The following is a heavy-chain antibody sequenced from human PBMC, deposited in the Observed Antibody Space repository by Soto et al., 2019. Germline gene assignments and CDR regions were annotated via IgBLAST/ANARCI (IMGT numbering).Heavy chain of an antibody. J-gene: IGHJ2*01. Sequence: QVQLQQWGAGLLKPSETLSLTCTVYGASFAGYYWTWLRQSPGKGLEWIGEVSHSGIAKYNPSLGSRVTISLDTSNNQFSLDLTSVTAADTAVYYCARYGGTSIWYFDIWGRGTLVGVSS. CDR2: VSHSGIA. D-gene: IGHD2-15*01. CDR3: ARYGGTSIWYFDI. V-gene: IGHV4-34*01. CDR1: GASFAGYY.